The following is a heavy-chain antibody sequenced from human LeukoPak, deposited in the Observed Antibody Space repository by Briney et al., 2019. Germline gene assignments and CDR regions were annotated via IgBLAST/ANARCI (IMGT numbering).Heavy chain of an antibody. D-gene: IGHD6-6*01. CDR3: AKDLAARPGIAAFDY. J-gene: IGHJ4*02. V-gene: IGHV3-9*01. CDR1: GFTFDDYA. Sequence: GGSLRLSCAASGFTFDDYAMHWVRHAPGKGLEWVSGISWNSGSIGYADSVKGRFTISRDNAKNSLYLQTNSLRAEDTALYYCAKDLAARPGIAAFDYWGQGTLVTVSS. CDR2: ISWNSGSI.